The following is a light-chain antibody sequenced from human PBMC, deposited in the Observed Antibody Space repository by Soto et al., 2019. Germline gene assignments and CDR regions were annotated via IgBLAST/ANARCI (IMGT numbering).Light chain of an antibody. J-gene: IGKJ1*01. CDR1: QSVTHNY. CDR2: GAS. Sequence: IVLTQSPATLSLSAGGGATLSCRASQSVTHNYLAWYQQKPGQAPRLLIHGASSRVTGVPDRFSGSGSGTDFTLTIRKLEPEDFAVYYCQQYGSSPGTFGQGTKVDIK. V-gene: IGKV3-20*01. CDR3: QQYGSSPGT.